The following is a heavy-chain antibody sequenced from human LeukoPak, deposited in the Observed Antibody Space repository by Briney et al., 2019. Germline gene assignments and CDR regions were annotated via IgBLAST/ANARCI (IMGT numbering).Heavy chain of an antibody. CDR1: GVSFSDYY. D-gene: IGHD3-10*01. V-gene: IGHV3-11*01. CDR3: ARDALGSYDY. J-gene: IGHJ4*02. CDR2: ISNTGSTM. Sequence: PGGSLRLSCEASGVSFSDYYMFWIRQAPGKGLEWISYISNTGSTMYYADSVKGRFTISRDNAKNTLYLQMNSLRAEDTAVYYCARDALGSYDYWGQGALVTVSS.